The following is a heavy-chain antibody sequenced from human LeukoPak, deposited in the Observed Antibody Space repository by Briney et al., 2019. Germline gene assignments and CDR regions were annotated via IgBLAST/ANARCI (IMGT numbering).Heavy chain of an antibody. Sequence: ESLKISCKGSGYSFTNNWIGWVRQLPGKGLEWMGIIYPGDSETIYSPSFQGQVTISVDKSITTAYLQWSSLKASDSAIYFCARRSRSTEYYYALDVWGQGTTVTVSS. CDR3: ARRSRSTEYYYALDV. V-gene: IGHV5-51*01. D-gene: IGHD2-2*01. CDR1: GYSFTNNW. CDR2: IYPGDSET. J-gene: IGHJ6*02.